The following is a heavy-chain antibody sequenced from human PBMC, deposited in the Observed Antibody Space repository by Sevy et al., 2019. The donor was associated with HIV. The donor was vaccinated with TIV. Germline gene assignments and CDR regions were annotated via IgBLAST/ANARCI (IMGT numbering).Heavy chain of an antibody. CDR1: GGSISSGGYY. V-gene: IGHV4-31*03. CDR2: IYYSGTT. Sequence: SETLSVTCTVSGGSISSGGYYWTWIRHHPGKGLEWIGYIYYSGTTYYNPSLKSRVTISVDTSKNQFSLKLSSVTAADTAVYYCARWHDFWSGYYTGYYYGIDVRGQGTTVTVSS. J-gene: IGHJ6*02. D-gene: IGHD3-3*01. CDR3: ARWHDFWSGYYTGYYYGIDV.